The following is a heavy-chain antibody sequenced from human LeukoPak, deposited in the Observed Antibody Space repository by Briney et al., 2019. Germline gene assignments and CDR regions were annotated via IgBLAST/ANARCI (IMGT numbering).Heavy chain of an antibody. CDR1: GGSISSGSYY. Sequence: SQTLSLTCTVSGGSISSGSYYWSWIRQPAGKGLEWIGRIYTSGSTNYNPSLKSRVTISVDTSKNQSSLKLSSVTAADTAVYYCARGVINRVAGYYFDYWGQGTLVTVSS. V-gene: IGHV4-61*02. D-gene: IGHD6-19*01. CDR3: ARGVINRVAGYYFDY. CDR2: IYTSGST. J-gene: IGHJ4*02.